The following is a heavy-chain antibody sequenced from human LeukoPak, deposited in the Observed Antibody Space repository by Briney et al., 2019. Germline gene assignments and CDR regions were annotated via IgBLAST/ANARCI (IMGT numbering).Heavy chain of an antibody. CDR3: ARDVLAAGATGTFDI. D-gene: IGHD1-14*01. J-gene: IGHJ3*02. CDR1: GFTFSDYY. V-gene: IGHV3-11*01. CDR2: ITSSGSSI. Sequence: GGSLRLSCAASGFTFSDYYMSWIRQAPGKGLEWVSYITSSGSSIYYADSVKGRFTISRDNAKNSLHLQMNSLRAEDTAVYYCARDVLAAGATGTFDIWGQGTMVTVSS.